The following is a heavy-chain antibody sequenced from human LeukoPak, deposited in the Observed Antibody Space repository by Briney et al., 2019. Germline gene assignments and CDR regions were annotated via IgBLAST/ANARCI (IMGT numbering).Heavy chain of an antibody. CDR1: SGSISSGDYF. CDR3: ARYVDTAMVTSFDS. Sequence: SETVSLTYTVYSGSISSGDYFWRCLRQPPEKGLELIGYIDYSENTYYNPCIKSRVTISVDTSKHQFSLKLSSVTAADTAVYYCARYVDTAMVTSFDSWGQGTIGTVS. CDR2: IDYSENT. D-gene: IGHD5-18*01. V-gene: IGHV4-30-4*01. J-gene: IGHJ3*02.